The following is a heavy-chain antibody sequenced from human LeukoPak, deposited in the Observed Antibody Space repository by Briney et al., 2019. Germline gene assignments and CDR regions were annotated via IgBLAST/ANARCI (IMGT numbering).Heavy chain of an antibody. V-gene: IGHV4-34*01. Sequence: SETLSLTCAVYGGSFSGYYWSWIRQPPGEGLEGIGEINHSVSTNYNPSLKSRVTISVDTSKNQFSLKLSSVTAADTAVYYCARGDCSSTGCYDLAFWGQGTLVTVSS. CDR2: INHSVST. CDR1: GGSFSGYY. CDR3: ARGDCSSTGCYDLAF. D-gene: IGHD2-2*01. J-gene: IGHJ4*02.